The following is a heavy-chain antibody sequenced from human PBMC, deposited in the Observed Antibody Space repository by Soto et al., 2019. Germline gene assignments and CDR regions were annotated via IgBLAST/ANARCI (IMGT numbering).Heavy chain of an antibody. V-gene: IGHV3-30*18. D-gene: IGHD6-19*01. Sequence: PGGSLRLSCAASGFTFSSYGMHWVRQAPGKGLEWVAVISYDGSNKYYADSVKGRFTISRDNSKNTLYLQMNSLRAEDTAVYYCEKVLEQWVVLTYYYYGMDVWGQGTLATVSS. CDR2: ISYDGSNK. J-gene: IGHJ6*02. CDR3: EKVLEQWVVLTYYYYGMDV. CDR1: GFTFSSYG.